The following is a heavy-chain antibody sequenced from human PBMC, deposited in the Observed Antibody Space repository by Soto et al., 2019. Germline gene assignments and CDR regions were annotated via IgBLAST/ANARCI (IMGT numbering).Heavy chain of an antibody. CDR3: AKVLPVITMILVVSPPNALDT. J-gene: IGHJ3*02. Sequence: PGGSLRISCAASGFTFSSYSMNWVRQAPGKGLEWVSSISSSSSYIYYADSVKGRFTISRDNAKNSLFLQMNSLRAEDRAVYYCAKVLPVITMILVVSPPNALDTWGQDKMVTVSS. D-gene: IGHD3-22*01. CDR1: GFTFSSYS. CDR2: ISSSSSYI. V-gene: IGHV3-21*04.